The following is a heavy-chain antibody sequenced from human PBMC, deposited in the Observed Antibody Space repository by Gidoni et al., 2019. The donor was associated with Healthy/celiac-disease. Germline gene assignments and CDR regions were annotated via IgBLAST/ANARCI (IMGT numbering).Heavy chain of an antibody. Sequence: QVQLQQWGAGLLKPSETLSLTCAVYGGSFSGYYWSWIRQPPGKGLEWIGEINHSGSTNYNPSLKSRVTISVDTSKNQFSLKLSSVTAADTAVYYCARAQGYSVYSDYWGQGTLVTVSS. V-gene: IGHV4-34*01. J-gene: IGHJ4*02. CDR3: ARAQGYSVYSDY. CDR1: GGSFSGYY. CDR2: INHSGST. D-gene: IGHD5-12*01.